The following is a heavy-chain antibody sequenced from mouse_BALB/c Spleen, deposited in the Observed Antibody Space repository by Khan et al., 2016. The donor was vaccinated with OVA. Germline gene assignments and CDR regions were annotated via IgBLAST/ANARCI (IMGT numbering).Heavy chain of an antibody. CDR1: GFSLTGYG. CDR3: ARAYYGNYREAMDY. J-gene: IGHJ4*01. V-gene: IGHV2-6-7*01. CDR2: IWGDGST. Sequence: QVQLQQSGPGLVAPSQSLSITCTVSGFSLTGYGVNWVRQPPGKGLEWLGMIWGDGSTDYNSALKSRLNLSKDNSKSQVFLKMNSLQTDDTARYYCARAYYGNYREAMDYWGHGTSVTASS. D-gene: IGHD2-10*01.